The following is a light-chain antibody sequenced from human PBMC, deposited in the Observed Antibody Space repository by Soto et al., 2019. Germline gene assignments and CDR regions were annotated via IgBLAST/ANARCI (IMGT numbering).Light chain of an antibody. CDR2: GAS. V-gene: IGKV3-15*01. Sequence: EIVMTQSPATLSVSPGERATLSCRASRSVSSKLAWYQQKPGQAPRLLIYGASTRATGIPARLSGSGSGTEFTLTISSLQSEDFAVYYCQQYYNWPRTFGQGTKVDIK. CDR3: QQYYNWPRT. CDR1: RSVSSK. J-gene: IGKJ1*01.